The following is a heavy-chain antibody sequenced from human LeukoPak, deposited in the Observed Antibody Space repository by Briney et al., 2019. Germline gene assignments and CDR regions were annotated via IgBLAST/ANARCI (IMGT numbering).Heavy chain of an antibody. CDR1: GYTFTSYD. V-gene: IGHV1-8*01. J-gene: IGHJ4*02. CDR2: MNPNSGYT. Sequence: ASVKVSCKASGYTFTSYDINWVRQATGQGLEWMGWMNPNSGYTGYAQKFQGRVTMTRNTSINTAYMELSNLRSEDTAVYYCATISSGWHSDEYWGQGTLVTVSS. D-gene: IGHD6-19*01. CDR3: ATISSGWHSDEY.